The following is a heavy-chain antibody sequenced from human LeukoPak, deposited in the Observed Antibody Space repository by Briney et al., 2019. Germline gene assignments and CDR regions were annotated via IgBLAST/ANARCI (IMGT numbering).Heavy chain of an antibody. Sequence: SVKVSCKASGYTFTSYDINWVRQATGQGLEWMGGITPIFGTANYAQKFQGRVTITTDESTSTAYMELSSLRSEDTAVYYCARAVAGTGYFDYWGQGTLVTVSS. CDR1: GYTFTSYD. D-gene: IGHD6-19*01. J-gene: IGHJ4*02. CDR3: ARAVAGTGYFDY. CDR2: ITPIFGTA. V-gene: IGHV1-69*05.